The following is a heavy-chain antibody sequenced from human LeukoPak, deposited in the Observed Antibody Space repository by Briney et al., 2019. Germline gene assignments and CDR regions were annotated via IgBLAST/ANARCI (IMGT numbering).Heavy chain of an antibody. V-gene: IGHV1-69*05. CDR3: ARERYYDFWRGTFDY. CDR2: IIPIFGTA. D-gene: IGHD3-3*01. Sequence: SVKVSCKASGGTLSSYAISWVRQAPGQGLEWMGGIIPIFGTANYAQKFQGRVTITTDESTSTAYMELSSLRSEDTAVYYCARERYYDFWRGTFDYWGQGTLVTVSS. J-gene: IGHJ4*02. CDR1: GGTLSSYA.